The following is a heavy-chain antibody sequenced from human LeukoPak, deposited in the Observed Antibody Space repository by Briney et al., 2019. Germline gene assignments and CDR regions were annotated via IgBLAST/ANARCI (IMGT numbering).Heavy chain of an antibody. Sequence: GGSLRLSCAASGFTFSSYEMNWVRQAPGKGLEWVSYISSSGSTIYYADSVKGRFTISRDNAKNSLYLQMNSLRAEDTAVHYCAELGITMIGGVWGKGTTVTISS. CDR1: GFTFSSYE. V-gene: IGHV3-48*03. J-gene: IGHJ6*04. CDR2: ISSSGSTI. CDR3: AELGITMIGGV. D-gene: IGHD3-10*02.